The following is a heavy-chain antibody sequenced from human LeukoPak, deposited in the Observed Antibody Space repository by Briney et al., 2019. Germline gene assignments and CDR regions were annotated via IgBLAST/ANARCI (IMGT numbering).Heavy chain of an antibody. CDR1: GFTFSSYA. Sequence: GGSLRLSCAASGFTFSSYAMHWVRQAPGKGLEWVAVISYDGSNKYYADSVKGRFTISRDNSKNMLYLQMNSLRAEDTAVYYCARDHGDYWGQGTLVTVSS. V-gene: IGHV3-30-3*01. J-gene: IGHJ4*02. CDR2: ISYDGSNK. CDR3: ARDHGDY.